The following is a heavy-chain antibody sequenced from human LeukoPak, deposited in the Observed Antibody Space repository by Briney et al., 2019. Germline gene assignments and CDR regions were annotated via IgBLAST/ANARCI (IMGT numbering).Heavy chain of an antibody. CDR2: IYYSGST. CDR3: ARREADYYDSSGYYFEAFDY. V-gene: IGHV4-39*01. Sequence: PSETLSLTCTVSGGSISSSSYYWGWIRQPPGKGLEWIGSIYYSGSTYYNPSLKSRVTISVDTSKNQFSLKLSSVTAADTAVYYCARREADYYDSSGYYFEAFDYWGQGTLVTVSS. D-gene: IGHD3-22*01. J-gene: IGHJ4*02. CDR1: GGSISSSSYY.